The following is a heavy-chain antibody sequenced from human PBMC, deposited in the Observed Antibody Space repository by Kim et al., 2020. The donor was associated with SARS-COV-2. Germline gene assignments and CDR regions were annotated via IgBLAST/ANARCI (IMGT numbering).Heavy chain of an antibody. J-gene: IGHJ4*02. V-gene: IGHV1-2*06. CDR3: ATSFGEVIVYFAH. CDR1: GYIFSDYY. Sequence: ASVKVSCKPSGYIFSDYYVHWVRQAPGQGLEWMGRVNPNSRGTNYARKFQGRVTMTRDTSVNAAYMELSGLISDDTAIYYCATSFGEVIVYFAHWGQGTL. D-gene: IGHD3-16*02. CDR2: VNPNSRGT.